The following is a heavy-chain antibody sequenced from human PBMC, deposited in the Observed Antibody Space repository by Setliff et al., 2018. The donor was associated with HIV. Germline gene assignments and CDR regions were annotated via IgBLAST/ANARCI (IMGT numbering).Heavy chain of an antibody. CDR1: GGTFSSYA. CDR3: ARDGLLVAGIRFDY. J-gene: IGHJ4*01. CDR2: IIPAFGTA. D-gene: IGHD6-19*01. V-gene: IGHV1-69*05. Sequence: SVKVSCKTSGGTFSSYAVSWVRQAPGQGLEWMGGIIPAFGTANYAQKFQGRVTITTDESTSTAYMALGGLSSEDTAVYFCARDGLLVAGIRFDYWGQGTLVTVSS.